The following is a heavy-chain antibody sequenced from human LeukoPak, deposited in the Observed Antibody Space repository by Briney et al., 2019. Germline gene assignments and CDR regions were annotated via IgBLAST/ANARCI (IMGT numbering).Heavy chain of an antibody. J-gene: IGHJ4*02. Sequence: GGSLRLSCAASGFTFSTYAMSWVRQAPGKGLEWVSGISASSGSTYYADSVKGRFTISRDNAKNTLYLQMNSLRAEDMAVYFCARDPGWYYFDYWGQGSLVTVSS. CDR3: ARDPGWYYFDY. V-gene: IGHV3-23*01. CDR2: ISASSGST. CDR1: GFTFSTYA. D-gene: IGHD6-19*01.